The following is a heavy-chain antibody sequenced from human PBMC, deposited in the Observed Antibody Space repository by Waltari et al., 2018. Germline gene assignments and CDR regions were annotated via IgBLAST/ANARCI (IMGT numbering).Heavy chain of an antibody. CDR1: GFTFDDYA. Sequence: EVQLVESGGGLVQPGRSLRLSCAASGFTFDDYAMHWVRQAPGKGLEWVSGISWNSGSIGYADSVKGRFTISRDNAKNSLYLQMNSLRAEDTALYYCAKDMALDDYGDLSYYYGMDVWGQGTTVTVSS. V-gene: IGHV3-9*01. CDR3: AKDMALDDYGDLSYYYGMDV. J-gene: IGHJ6*02. CDR2: ISWNSGSI. D-gene: IGHD4-17*01.